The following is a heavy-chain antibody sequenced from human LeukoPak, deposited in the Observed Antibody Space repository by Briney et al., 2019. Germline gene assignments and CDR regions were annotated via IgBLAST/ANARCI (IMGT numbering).Heavy chain of an antibody. V-gene: IGHV3-21*01. CDR2: ISSSSSYI. CDR3: AREAVTTGFDY. CDR1: GFTFSSYS. D-gene: IGHD4-17*01. Sequence: GGSLRRSCAASGFTFSSYSMNWVRQAPGKGLEWVSSISSSSSYIYYADSVKGRFTISRDNAKNSLYLQMNSLRAEDTAVYYCAREAVTTGFDYWGQGTLVTVSS. J-gene: IGHJ4*02.